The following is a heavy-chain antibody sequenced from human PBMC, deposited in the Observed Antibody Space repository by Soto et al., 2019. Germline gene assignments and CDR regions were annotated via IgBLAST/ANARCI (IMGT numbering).Heavy chain of an antibody. D-gene: IGHD6-6*01. CDR2: IIPALGAA. V-gene: IGHV1-69*08. CDR1: GGTISTYV. Sequence: QVHLVQSGAEVKKPGSSVKVSCKTAGGTISTYVINWVRQAPGQGLEWMGRIIPALGAADYAQKFQDRLTVTADKSTSPAYMELSSLRSDDTAVYYCARGGQQVVSFGSWGQGTLVAVSS. J-gene: IGHJ4*02. CDR3: ARGGQQVVSFGS.